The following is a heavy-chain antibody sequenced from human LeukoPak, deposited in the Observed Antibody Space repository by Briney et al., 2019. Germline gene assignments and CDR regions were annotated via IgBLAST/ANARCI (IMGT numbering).Heavy chain of an antibody. V-gene: IGHV4-59*08. CDR1: GCAINNYY. CDR2: IHYSGST. D-gene: IGHD6-13*01. Sequence: PSETLTLTCTVSGCAINNYYWSWIRQPPGKGLEWIGYIHYSGSTNYNPSLKSRATISVDTSKSQFSLKLSSVTAADTAIYYCARGYSSSWYYFDYWGQGTLVTVSS. J-gene: IGHJ4*02. CDR3: ARGYSSSWYYFDY.